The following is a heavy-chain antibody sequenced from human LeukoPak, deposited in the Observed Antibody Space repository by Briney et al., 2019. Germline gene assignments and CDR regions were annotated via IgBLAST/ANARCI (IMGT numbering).Heavy chain of an antibody. D-gene: IGHD2-21*02. CDR3: ARDCGGDCYPPSLFDP. V-gene: IGHV4-34*01. J-gene: IGHJ5*02. Sequence: KPSETLSLTCAVYGGSFSGYYWSWIRQPPGKGLEWIGEINHSGSTNYNPSLKSRVTISVDTSKNQFSLKLSSVTAADTAVYYCARDCGGDCYPPSLFDPWGQGTLVTVSS. CDR2: INHSGST. CDR1: GGSFSGYY.